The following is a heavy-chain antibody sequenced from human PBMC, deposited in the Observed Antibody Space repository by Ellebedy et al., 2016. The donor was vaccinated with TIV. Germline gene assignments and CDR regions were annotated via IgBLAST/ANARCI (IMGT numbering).Heavy chain of an antibody. CDR1: GFTSSRYW. CDR3: SRNPVGYRNWYSDL. Sequence: GESLKISXGVSGFTSSRYWMTWVRQAPGKGLEWVANINHDGNEKHYVDSVKGRFTISRDNAKNSLFLEMNTLRGGDTAVYYWSRNPVGYRNWYSDLWGRGTLVILSS. V-gene: IGHV3-7*01. D-gene: IGHD2-15*01. J-gene: IGHJ2*01. CDR2: INHDGNEK.